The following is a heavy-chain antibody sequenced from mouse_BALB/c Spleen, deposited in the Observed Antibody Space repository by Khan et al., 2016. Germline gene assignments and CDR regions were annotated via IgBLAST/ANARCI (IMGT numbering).Heavy chain of an antibody. Sequence: VQLLQSGAELVRPGASVKLSCKASGYSFTSYWMYWVKQRPGQGLEWIGIIHPSDSDTSLNQNFKDKVTFTVDKSTSTVYMQLSSPTAEDSAVNYCARDYGTAVDYWGQGTSVTVSS. CDR3: ARDYGTAVDY. D-gene: IGHD1-1*01. CDR1: GYSFTSYW. CDR2: IHPSDSDT. J-gene: IGHJ4*01. V-gene: IGHV1-61*01.